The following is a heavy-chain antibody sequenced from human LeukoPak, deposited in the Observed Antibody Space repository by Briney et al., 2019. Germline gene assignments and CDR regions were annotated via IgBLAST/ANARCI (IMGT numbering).Heavy chain of an antibody. CDR2: INSDGSST. CDR1: GFTFSSYW. CDR3: ARNVLPGYFDY. V-gene: IGHV3-74*01. Sequence: GGSLRLSCAASGFTFSSYWMHWVRQAPGKGLVWVSRINSDGSSTSYADSVKGRFTISRDNAKNTLYLRMNSLRAEDTAVYYCARNVLPGYFDYWGQGTLVTVSS. D-gene: IGHD2-15*01. J-gene: IGHJ4*02.